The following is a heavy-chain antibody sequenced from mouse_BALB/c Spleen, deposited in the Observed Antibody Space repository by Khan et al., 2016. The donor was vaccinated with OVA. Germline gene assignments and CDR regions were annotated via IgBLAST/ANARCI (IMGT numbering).Heavy chain of an antibody. CDR2: INPSNGGT. Sequence: LQQSGAELVKPGASVKLSCKASGYMFTSYYMYWVKQRPGQGLEWIGEINPSNGGTNFNEKFKSKATLTAAQSSSTAYMQLSSLTYEDSAVEYCTRKDYEGSSQREFDGGGAGKKVTV. V-gene: IGHV1S81*02. CDR1: GYMFTSYY. D-gene: IGHD2-4*01. J-gene: IGHJ1*01. CDR3: TRKDYEGSSQREFDG.